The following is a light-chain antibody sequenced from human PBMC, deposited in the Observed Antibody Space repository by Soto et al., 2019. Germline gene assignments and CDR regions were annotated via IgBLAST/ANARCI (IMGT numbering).Light chain of an antibody. Sequence: EIVMTQFPATLSLSPGERATLSCRASQSVSSNLAWYQQKPNQAPRLLIYGASTRATGIPARFSGSGSGTEFTLTISSLQSEDFAVYYCQQYNYWPPKVTFGQGTRLEIK. V-gene: IGKV3-15*01. J-gene: IGKJ5*01. CDR2: GAS. CDR3: QQYNYWPPKVT. CDR1: QSVSSN.